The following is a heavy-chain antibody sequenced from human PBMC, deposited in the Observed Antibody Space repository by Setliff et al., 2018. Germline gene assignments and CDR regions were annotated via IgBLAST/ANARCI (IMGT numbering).Heavy chain of an antibody. V-gene: IGHV3-33*08. CDR1: GFTFSSHW. CDR2: IWDDGVKK. Sequence: GGSLRLSCVVSGFTFSSHWMNWVRQAPGKGLEWVAVIWDDGVKKYHADSVKGRFTISRDNSKNTLYLQMNSLRPEDTAVYYCARTCSGSGCYAGLESWGQGTPVTVSS. D-gene: IGHD2-15*01. J-gene: IGHJ4*02. CDR3: ARTCSGSGCYAGLES.